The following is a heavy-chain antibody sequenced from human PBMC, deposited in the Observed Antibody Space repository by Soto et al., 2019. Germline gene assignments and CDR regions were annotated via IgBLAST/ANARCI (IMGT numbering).Heavy chain of an antibody. CDR3: AHRGPYDSSGYIDY. D-gene: IGHD3-22*01. Sequence: SGPTLVNPTQTLTLTCTFSGFSLSTSGVGVGWIRQPPGKALEWLALIYWDDDKRYNPSLKSRLTITKDTSKNQVVLTMTNMDPVDTATYYCAHRGPYDSSGYIDYWGQGTLVTVSS. CDR1: GFSLSTSGVG. V-gene: IGHV2-5*02. CDR2: IYWDDDK. J-gene: IGHJ4*02.